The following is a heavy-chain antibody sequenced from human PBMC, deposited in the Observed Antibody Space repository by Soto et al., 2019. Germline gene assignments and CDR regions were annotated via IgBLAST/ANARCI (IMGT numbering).Heavy chain of an antibody. CDR3: AKGGAYSTTWGDY. CDR1: GFTFSSYA. Sequence: EVQLLESGGGLVQPGGSLRLSCAASGFTFSSYAMSWVRQAPGKGLEWVSAISGSGGSTYYADSVKGRFTISRDNSKNTLYLQMNSLRVEDTAVYYCAKGGAYSTTWGDYCGQGTLVTVSS. D-gene: IGHD6-13*01. CDR2: ISGSGGST. J-gene: IGHJ4*02. V-gene: IGHV3-23*01.